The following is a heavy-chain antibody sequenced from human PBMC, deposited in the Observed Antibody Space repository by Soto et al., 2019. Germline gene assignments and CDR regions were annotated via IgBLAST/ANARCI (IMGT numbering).Heavy chain of an antibody. Sequence: SVKVSCNASGGTFSSYTISWVRQAPGQGLEWMGRIIPILGIANYAQKFQGRVTITADKSTSTAYMELSSLRSEDTAVYYCARDPSTVTTIYYYYGMDVWGQGTTVTVSS. V-gene: IGHV1-69*04. CDR3: ARDPSTVTTIYYYYGMDV. J-gene: IGHJ6*02. D-gene: IGHD4-17*01. CDR1: GGTFSSYT. CDR2: IIPILGIA.